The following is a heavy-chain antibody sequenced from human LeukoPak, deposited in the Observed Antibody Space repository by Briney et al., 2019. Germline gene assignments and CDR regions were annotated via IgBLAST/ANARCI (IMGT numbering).Heavy chain of an antibody. Sequence: SETLSLTCTVSGGSISGYYWSWIRQPPGKGLEWIGEINHSGSTNYNPSLKSRVTISVDTSKNQFSLKLSSVTAADTAVYYCARITYGDYDVGAFDIWGQGTMVTVSS. D-gene: IGHD4-17*01. CDR1: GGSISGYY. J-gene: IGHJ3*02. CDR2: INHSGST. V-gene: IGHV4-34*01. CDR3: ARITYGDYDVGAFDI.